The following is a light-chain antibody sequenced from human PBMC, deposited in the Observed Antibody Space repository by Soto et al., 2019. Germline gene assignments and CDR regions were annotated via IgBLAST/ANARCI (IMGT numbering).Light chain of an antibody. CDR1: QSISTS. CDR2: DAS. Sequence: SGLRQSPATMSVSPGERATLSCWASQSISTSLAWYQQKPGQAPKILIYDASNRATGIPARFSGSGSGTDFTLTISSVEPEDFAVYYCQQRSSWPLTFGGGTKVEIK. J-gene: IGKJ4*01. CDR3: QQRSSWPLT. V-gene: IGKV3-11*01.